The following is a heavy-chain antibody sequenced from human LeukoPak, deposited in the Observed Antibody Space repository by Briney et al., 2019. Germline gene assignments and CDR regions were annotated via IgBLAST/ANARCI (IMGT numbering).Heavy chain of an antibody. V-gene: IGHV3-23*01. CDR1: GFTFSSYA. J-gene: IGHJ6*02. D-gene: IGHD3-3*01. Sequence: GGSLRLSCAASGFTFSSYAMSWVRQAPGKGLEWVSAISGSGGSTYYADSVKGRFTISRDNAKNSLYLQMNSLRAEDTALYYCASFFDRSGTDFWSGYSSLYYYGMDVWGQGTTVTVSS. CDR2: ISGSGGST. CDR3: ASFFDRSGTDFWSGYSSLYYYGMDV.